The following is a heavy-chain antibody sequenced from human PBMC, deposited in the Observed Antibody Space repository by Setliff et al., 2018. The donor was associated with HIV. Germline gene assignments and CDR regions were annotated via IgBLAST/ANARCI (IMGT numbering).Heavy chain of an antibody. Sequence: PSETLSLTCSVSGDSISSGSYYWSWIRLPAGKGLEWIGQIRTTGSTNYNPSLESRLTISIDTSKNQFSLKLNSVTATDTAVYYCARRTFGSGRLDPWGQGTLVTVSS. V-gene: IGHV4-61*09. D-gene: IGHD3-16*01. CDR2: IRTTGST. CDR1: GDSISSGSYY. J-gene: IGHJ5*02. CDR3: ARRTFGSGRLDP.